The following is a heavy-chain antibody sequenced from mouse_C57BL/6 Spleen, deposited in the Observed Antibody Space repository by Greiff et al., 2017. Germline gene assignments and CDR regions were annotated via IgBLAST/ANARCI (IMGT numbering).Heavy chain of an antibody. CDR2: IYPSDSYT. Sequence: QVQLQQPGAELVMPGASVKLSCKASGYTFTSYWMPWVKQRPGQGLEWIGEIYPSDSYTNYNQKFKGKSTLTVDKSSSTAYMQLSSLTSEDSEVYYCERSYYDGSSYGCDYWGQGTTLTVAS. CDR3: ERSYYDGSSYGCDY. J-gene: IGHJ2*01. CDR1: GYTFTSYW. V-gene: IGHV1-69*01. D-gene: IGHD1-1*01.